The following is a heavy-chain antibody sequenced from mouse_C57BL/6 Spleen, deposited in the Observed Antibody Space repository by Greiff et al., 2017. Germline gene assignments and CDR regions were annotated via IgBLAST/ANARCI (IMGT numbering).Heavy chain of an antibody. CDR1: GYTFTDHT. D-gene: IGHD1-1*01. CDR3: ARYYYGSSYVDWYFDV. Sequence: SDAELVKPGASVKISCKVSGYTFTDHTIHWMKQRPEQGLEWIGYIYPRDGSTKYNEKFKGKATLTADKSSSTAYMQLNSLTYEYSAVYFCARYYYGSSYVDWYFDVWGTGTTVTVSS. V-gene: IGHV1-78*01. J-gene: IGHJ1*03. CDR2: IYPRDGST.